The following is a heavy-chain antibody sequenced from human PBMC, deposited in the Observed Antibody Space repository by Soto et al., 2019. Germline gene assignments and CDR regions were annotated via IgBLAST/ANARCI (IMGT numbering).Heavy chain of an antibody. CDR2: THHSGRT. CDR1: GGSISSGNW. J-gene: IGHJ4*02. V-gene: IGHV4-4*02. Sequence: QVQLQESGPGLVKPSGTLSLTCAVSGGSISSGNWWSWARQSPGKGLEWIGETHHSGRTNYNPSLKSRVTISADKSKNQFSLNLNSVTAADTAVYYCARDGDDGYNLGYWGQGTLVTVSS. CDR3: ARDGDDGYNLGY. D-gene: IGHD5-12*01.